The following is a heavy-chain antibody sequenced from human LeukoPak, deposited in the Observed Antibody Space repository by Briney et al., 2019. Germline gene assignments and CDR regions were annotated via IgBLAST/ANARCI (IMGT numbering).Heavy chain of an antibody. D-gene: IGHD6-19*01. J-gene: IGHJ4*02. CDR3: AREGIAVAGTLFDY. Sequence: ASVKVSCKVSGYTLTELSMHWVRQAPGKGLEWMGGFDPEDGETIYAQKFQGRVTMTRDMSTSTVYMELSSLRSEDTAVYYCAREGIAVAGTLFDYWGQGTLVTVSS. V-gene: IGHV1-24*01. CDR2: FDPEDGET. CDR1: GYTLTELS.